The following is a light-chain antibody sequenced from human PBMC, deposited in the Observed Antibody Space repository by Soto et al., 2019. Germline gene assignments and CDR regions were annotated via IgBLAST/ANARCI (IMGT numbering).Light chain of an antibody. CDR1: QSVSSN. CDR3: QQYNNWPPVLT. Sequence: EVVMTQSPATLSVSPGERATLSCRSSQSVSSNLAWYQQKPGQAPRLLIYGASTRATGIPARFGGSGSGTEFTRTISSLQSEEFAVYYCQQYNNWPPVLTFGQGTKVDIK. V-gene: IGKV3-15*01. J-gene: IGKJ1*01. CDR2: GAS.